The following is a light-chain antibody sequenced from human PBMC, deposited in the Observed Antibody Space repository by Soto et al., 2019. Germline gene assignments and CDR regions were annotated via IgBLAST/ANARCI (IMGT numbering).Light chain of an antibody. CDR2: EVS. CDR3: TSYTSSSTPV. J-gene: IGLJ1*01. V-gene: IGLV2-14*01. CDR1: SSDVGGYNY. Sequence: QSVLTQPASVSGSPGQAITISCTGTSSDVGGYNYVSWYQQHPGKAPKLMIYEVSNRPSGVSDRFSGSKSGNTASLTITGLQAEDEADYYCTSYTSSSTPVFXTGTNVTVL.